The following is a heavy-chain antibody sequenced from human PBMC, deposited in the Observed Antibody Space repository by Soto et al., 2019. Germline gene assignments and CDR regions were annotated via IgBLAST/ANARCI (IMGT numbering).Heavy chain of an antibody. CDR1: GGTFSSYA. J-gene: IGHJ4*02. CDR2: IIPIFGTA. V-gene: IGHV1-69*13. D-gene: IGHD3-22*01. Sequence: SVKVSCKASGGTFSSYAISWVRQAPGQGLEWMGGIIPIFGTANYAQKFQGRVTITADESTSTAYMELSSLRSEDTAVYYCARAGSVTYYYDSSGYYYFDYWGQGTLVTVSS. CDR3: ARAGSVTYYYDSSGYYYFDY.